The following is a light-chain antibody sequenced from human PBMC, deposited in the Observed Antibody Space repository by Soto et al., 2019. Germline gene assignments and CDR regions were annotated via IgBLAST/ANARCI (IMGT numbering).Light chain of an antibody. Sequence: DIVMTQSPDSLAVSLGERATINCKSSQSVLYSSNNKNYLGWYQQKPGQTPKLLIYWASTRDSGVPDRFSGRWSGTDFTLTISRLQAEDVAVYYCQQYYSPPYTFGQGTRLEIK. CDR2: WAS. CDR3: QQYYSPPYT. V-gene: IGKV4-1*01. CDR1: QSVLYSSNNKNY. J-gene: IGKJ2*01.